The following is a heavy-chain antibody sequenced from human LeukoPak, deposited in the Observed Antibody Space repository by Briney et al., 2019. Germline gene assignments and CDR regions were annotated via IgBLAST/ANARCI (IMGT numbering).Heavy chain of an antibody. J-gene: IGHJ4*02. V-gene: IGHV1-8*03. CDR1: GYTFTGYD. Sequence: ASVKVSCKASGYTFTGYDINWVRQATGQGLEWMGWMNPNSGNTGYAQKFQGRVTITRDTSISTAYMELSRLRSDDTAVYYCARGGSRPLDYWGQGTLVTVSS. D-gene: IGHD1-26*01. CDR2: MNPNSGNT. CDR3: ARGGSRPLDY.